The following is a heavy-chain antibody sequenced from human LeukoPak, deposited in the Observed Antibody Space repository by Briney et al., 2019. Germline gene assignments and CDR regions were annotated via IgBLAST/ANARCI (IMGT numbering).Heavy chain of an antibody. Sequence: SPSETLSLTCTVSGDSVSRGYWGWIRQPPGKGLDYIGSISNRGSTYSNPSLKSRVIISIDTSKNQFSLKVNSVTAADTAIYCCARDRRSDYDPNWFDPWGQGTLVIVSS. J-gene: IGHJ5*02. CDR2: ISNRGST. D-gene: IGHD5-12*01. V-gene: IGHV4-38-2*02. CDR1: GDSVSRGY. CDR3: ARDRRSDYDPNWFDP.